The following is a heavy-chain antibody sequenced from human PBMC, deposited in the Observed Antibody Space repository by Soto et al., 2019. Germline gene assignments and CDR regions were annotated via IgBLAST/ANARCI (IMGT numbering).Heavy chain of an antibody. J-gene: IGHJ6*03. CDR3: ARVASRVWSTKPHRYYYYYMDV. D-gene: IGHD1-26*01. CDR1: GGSISSGGYY. Sequence: QVQLQESGPGLVKPSQTLSLTCTVSGGSISSGGYYWSWIRQHPGKGLEWIGYIYYSGSTYYNPSLKSRVTISVDTSKNQFSLKLSSVTAADTAVYYCARVASRVWSTKPHRYYYYYMDVWGKGTTVTVSS. CDR2: IYYSGST. V-gene: IGHV4-31*03.